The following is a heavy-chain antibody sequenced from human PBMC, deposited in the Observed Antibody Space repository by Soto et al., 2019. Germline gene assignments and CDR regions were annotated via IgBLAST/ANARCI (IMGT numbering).Heavy chain of an antibody. J-gene: IGHJ6*02. Sequence: QVQLQESGPGLVRPSQTLSLTCTVSGGSISSGGYYWSWIRQHPGKGLEWIGYIYYNGSTYYNPSLKSRVTISVDTSKNQFSLKLSSVTGADTAVFYCARGSVNYYYGMDVWGQGTTVTVSS. CDR2: IYYNGST. CDR3: ARGSVNYYYGMDV. V-gene: IGHV4-31*03. CDR1: GGSISSGGYY.